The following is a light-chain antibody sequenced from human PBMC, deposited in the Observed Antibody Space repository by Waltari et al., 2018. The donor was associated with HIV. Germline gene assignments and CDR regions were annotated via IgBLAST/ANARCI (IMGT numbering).Light chain of an antibody. V-gene: IGLV2-8*01. CDR1: SSHVGSYHY. CDR3: SSYAGSNTLI. Sequence: QAALTQPPSASGSPGHSVTISCARTSSHVGSYHYLSWYQQHPGKAPHPIIYEVAKRPAGVPDRFSGSKSGNAASLTVSGLQTEDEAVYYCSSYAGSNTLIFGGGT. CDR2: EVA. J-gene: IGLJ2*01.